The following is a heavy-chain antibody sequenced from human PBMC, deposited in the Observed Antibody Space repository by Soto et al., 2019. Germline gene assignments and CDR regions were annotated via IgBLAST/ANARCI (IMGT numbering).Heavy chain of an antibody. CDR1: GYIFVSYA. D-gene: IGHD3-10*01. CDR3: ARVGTDGFDF. CDR2: ISAYNGHT. J-gene: IGHJ3*01. V-gene: IGHV1-18*01. Sequence: QVQLVQSGPEVKKPGASVRVSCKPSGYIFVSYAVTWVRQAPGQGLEWMGWISAYNGHTINAQKFQDRVTMTTDSSTSTAYVELSSLTSDDTAVYYCARVGTDGFDFWGQGTMVTVSS.